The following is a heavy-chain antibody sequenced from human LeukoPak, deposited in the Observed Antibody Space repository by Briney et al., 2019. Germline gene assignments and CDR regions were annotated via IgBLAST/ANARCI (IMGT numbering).Heavy chain of an antibody. Sequence: GSLRLSCAASGFTFSSYWMSWIRQPPGKGLEWIGEINHSGSTNYNPSLKSRVTISVDTSKNQFSLKLSSVTAADTAVYYCARAQGRDGYKKRRYYFDYWGQGTLVTVSS. CDR3: ARAQGRDGYKKRRYYFDY. CDR2: INHSGST. D-gene: IGHD5-24*01. J-gene: IGHJ4*02. V-gene: IGHV4-34*01. CDR1: GFTFSSYW.